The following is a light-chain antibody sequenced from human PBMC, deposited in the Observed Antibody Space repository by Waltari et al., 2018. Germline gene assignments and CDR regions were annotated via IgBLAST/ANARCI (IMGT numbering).Light chain of an antibody. CDR3: QHHVRLPAT. CDR2: GAS. V-gene: IGKV3-20*01. CDR1: QNIGNY. Sequence: IVLTQSPGTLSLSPGGRATLSCRASQNIGNYLAWYQQKPGQDPRLLIYGASSRAAGIPDRFSGSGSGADFSLTISRREPEDFAVYYCQHHVRLPATFGQGTKV. J-gene: IGKJ1*01.